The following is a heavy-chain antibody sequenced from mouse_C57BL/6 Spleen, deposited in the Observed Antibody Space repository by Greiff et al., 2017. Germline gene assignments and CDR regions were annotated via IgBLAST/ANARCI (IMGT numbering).Heavy chain of an antibody. V-gene: IGHV5-9-1*02. CDR3: TKDSLFDY. CDR2: ISSGGDYI. Sequence: EVMLVESGEGLVKPGGSLKLSCAASGFTFSSYAMSWVRQTPEKRLEWVAYISSGGDYIYYADTVKGRFTISRDNAKNTLYLQMSSLKSDNTAMYYCTKDSLFDYWGQGTTLTVSS. J-gene: IGHJ2*01. D-gene: IGHD3-2*01. CDR1: GFTFSSYA.